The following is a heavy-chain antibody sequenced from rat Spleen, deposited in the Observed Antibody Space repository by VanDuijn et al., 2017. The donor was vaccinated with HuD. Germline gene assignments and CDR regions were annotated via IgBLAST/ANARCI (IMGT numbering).Heavy chain of an antibody. V-gene: IGHV5-7*01. CDR2: ITYDGSST. CDR3: ARLSYYYDGYFDY. CDR1: GFTFSDYY. J-gene: IGHJ2*01. Sequence: EVQLAESGGGLVQPGRSLKLSCAVSGFTFSDYYMAWVRQAPGKGLEWVATITYDGSSTYYRDSVKGRFTLSRDDAKRTLFLQMDSLRSEDTATYYCARLSYYYDGYFDYWGQGVMVTVSS. D-gene: IGHD1-12*03.